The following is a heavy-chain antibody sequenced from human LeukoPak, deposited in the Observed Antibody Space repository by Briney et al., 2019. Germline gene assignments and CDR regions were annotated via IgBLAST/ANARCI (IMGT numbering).Heavy chain of an antibody. V-gene: IGHV3-23*01. D-gene: IGHD1-26*01. CDR2: ISGSGGST. CDR1: GFTFSSYA. J-gene: IGHJ4*02. Sequence: GGSLRLSCAASGFTFSSYAMSWVRQAPGKGLEWVSAISGSGGSTYYADSLKGRFTISRDNSKNTLYLQMNSLRAEDTAVYYCAKDTRPCSGSYYGETDYWGQGTLVTVSS. CDR3: AKDTRPCSGSYYGETDY.